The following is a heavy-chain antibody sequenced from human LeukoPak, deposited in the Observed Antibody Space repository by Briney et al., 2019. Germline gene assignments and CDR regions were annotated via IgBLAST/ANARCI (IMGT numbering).Heavy chain of an antibody. CDR3: ARGRIGGPKAPFDY. CDR2: IYYSGTT. CDR1: GDSVSSDSYY. V-gene: IGHV4-61*01. Sequence: SETLSLTCTVSGDSVSSDSYYWSWIRQPPGKGLEWIAYIYYSGTTKYNPSLKSRVTISVDTSKKQFSLRLSSVTAADTAVYYCARGRIGGPKAPFDYWGQETLVTVSS. J-gene: IGHJ4*02. D-gene: IGHD3-16*01.